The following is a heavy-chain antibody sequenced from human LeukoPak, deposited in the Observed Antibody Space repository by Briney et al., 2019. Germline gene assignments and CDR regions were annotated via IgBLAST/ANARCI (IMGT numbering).Heavy chain of an antibody. V-gene: IGHV3-23*01. Sequence: PGGSLRLSCAASGFTFSSYAMCWVRQAPGKVREWVSAISGSGGSTYYAHSVTGRFTICRDNSKNTLYLQINSLRAEDTAVYYCASRVGVGATPVSDYYYRMDVWGQGTTVTVSS. CDR1: GFTFSSYA. D-gene: IGHD1-26*01. CDR3: ASRVGVGATPVSDYYYRMDV. CDR2: ISGSGGST. J-gene: IGHJ6*02.